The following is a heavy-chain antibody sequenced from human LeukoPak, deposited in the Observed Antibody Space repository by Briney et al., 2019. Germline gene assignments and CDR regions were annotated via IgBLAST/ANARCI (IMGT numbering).Heavy chain of an antibody. D-gene: IGHD3-10*01. V-gene: IGHV3-30*02. CDR1: GFTFSSYG. Sequence: GSLRLSCAASGFTFSSYGMHWVRQAPGKGLEWGAFIRYDGRNKYYADSVKGRFTISRDNSKNTLYLQMNSLRAEDTAVYYCAKDVATMVPRDYNWFDPWGQGTLVTVSS. CDR3: AKDVATMVPRDYNWFDP. CDR2: IRYDGRNK. J-gene: IGHJ5*02.